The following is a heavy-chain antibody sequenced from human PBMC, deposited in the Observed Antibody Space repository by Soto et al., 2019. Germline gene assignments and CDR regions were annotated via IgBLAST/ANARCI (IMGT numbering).Heavy chain of an antibody. J-gene: IGHJ3*02. CDR2: ISYDGSNK. CDR1: GFTFSSYA. CDR3: ASIPSYDAFDI. V-gene: IGHV3-30-3*01. Sequence: HPGGSLRLSCAASGFTFSSYAMHWVRQAPGKGLEWVAVISYDGSNKYYADTVKGRFTISRDNSKNTLYLQMNNLRAEDTAVYYCASIPSYDAFDIWGQGTMVTVSS. D-gene: IGHD3-10*01.